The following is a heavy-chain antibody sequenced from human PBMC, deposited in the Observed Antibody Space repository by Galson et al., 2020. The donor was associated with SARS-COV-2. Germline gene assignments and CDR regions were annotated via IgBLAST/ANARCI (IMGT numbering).Heavy chain of an antibody. CDR3: ARDFGTYSSSLGGYYYYGMDV. D-gene: IGHD6-6*01. Sequence: HGGSLRLSCAASGFTFSSYSMNWVRQAPGKGLEWVSYISSSSSTIYYADSVKGRFTISRDNAKNSLYLQMNSLRAEDTAVYYCARDFGTYSSSLGGYYYYGMDVWGQGTTVTVSS. CDR1: GFTFSSYS. J-gene: IGHJ6*02. CDR2: ISSSSSTI. V-gene: IGHV3-48*04.